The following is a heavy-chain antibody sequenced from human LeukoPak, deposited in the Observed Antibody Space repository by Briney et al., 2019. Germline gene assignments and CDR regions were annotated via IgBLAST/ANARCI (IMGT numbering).Heavy chain of an antibody. CDR2: IRYDGSNK. Sequence: PGGSLRLSCAASGFTFSSYGMHWVRQAPGKGLEWVAFIRYDGSNKYYADSVKGRFTISRDNSKNTLYLQMNSLRAKDTAVYYCASSTGDKYSSSWGAFDIWGQGTMVTVSS. J-gene: IGHJ3*02. V-gene: IGHV3-30*02. CDR1: GFTFSSYG. D-gene: IGHD6-6*01. CDR3: ASSTGDKYSSSWGAFDI.